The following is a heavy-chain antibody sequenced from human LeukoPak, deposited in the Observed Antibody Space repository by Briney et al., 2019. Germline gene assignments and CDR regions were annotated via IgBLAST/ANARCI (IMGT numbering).Heavy chain of an antibody. CDR3: ASSPPDDYGDYSDY. J-gene: IGHJ4*02. CDR1: GFTFSSYE. V-gene: IGHV3-48*03. CDR2: ISSSGSTI. D-gene: IGHD4-17*01. Sequence: GGSLRLSCAASGFTFSSYEMNWVRQAPGKGLEWVSYISSSGSTIYYADSVKGRFTISRGNAKNSLYLQMNSLRAEDTAVYYCASSPPDDYGDYSDYWGQGTLVTVSS.